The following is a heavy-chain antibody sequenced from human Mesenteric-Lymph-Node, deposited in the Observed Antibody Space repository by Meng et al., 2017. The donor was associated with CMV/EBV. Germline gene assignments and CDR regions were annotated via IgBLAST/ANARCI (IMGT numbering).Heavy chain of an antibody. CDR1: GFTFSDYY. D-gene: IGHD3-16*01. CDR3: AKGSAVGQYYFDY. J-gene: IGHJ4*02. Sequence: GESLKISCAASGFTFSDYYMSWIRQAPGKGLEWVSYISSSGSTIYYADSVKGRFTISRDKSKNSLYLQMNSLRSEDTALYYCAKGSAVGQYYFDYWGQGTLVTVSS. CDR2: ISSSGSTI. V-gene: IGHV3-11*01.